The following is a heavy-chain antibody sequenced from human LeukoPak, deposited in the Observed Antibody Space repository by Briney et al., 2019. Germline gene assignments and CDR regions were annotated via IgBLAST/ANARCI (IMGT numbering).Heavy chain of an antibody. D-gene: IGHD6-13*01. J-gene: IGHJ5*02. CDR3: ARGGDAGTFYNWFDP. Sequence: SETLSLTCAVSGGSISSSNWWNWVRQPPGKGLEWIGEIYHSGSTNYNPSLKSRVTISVDKSKNQFSLKLSSVTAADTAVYYCARGGDAGTFYNWFDPWGQGTLVTVSS. V-gene: IGHV4-4*02. CDR2: IYHSGST. CDR1: GGSISSSNW.